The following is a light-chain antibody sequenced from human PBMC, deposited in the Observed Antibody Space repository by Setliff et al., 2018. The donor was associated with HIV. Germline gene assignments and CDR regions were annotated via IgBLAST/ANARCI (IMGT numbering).Light chain of an antibody. J-gene: IGLJ2*01. V-gene: IGLV2-14*03. CDR1: SSDVGGFNY. Sequence: SVLTQPASVSGSPGQSITIPCTGTSSDVGGFNYVSWYQQHPGKAPKLMIFDVGNRPSGVSNRFSGSKSGDTASLTISGLQAEDEADYYCSSYTSSSTVLFGGGTKVTVL. CDR3: SSYTSSSTVL. CDR2: DVG.